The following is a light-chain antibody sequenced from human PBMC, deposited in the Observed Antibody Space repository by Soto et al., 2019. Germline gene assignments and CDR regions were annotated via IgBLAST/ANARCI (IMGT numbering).Light chain of an antibody. CDR2: DAS. CDR3: QQYDNLPPPT. V-gene: IGKV1-33*01. J-gene: IGKJ4*01. Sequence: DIQMTQSPSSLSASVGDRVTITCQASQDIDNYLNWYQQKPGKAPKLLIYDASNLETGVPSRFSGSGSGTDFTFTISSLQPEDIATYYCQQYDNLPPPTFGGGTKVEIK. CDR1: QDIDNY.